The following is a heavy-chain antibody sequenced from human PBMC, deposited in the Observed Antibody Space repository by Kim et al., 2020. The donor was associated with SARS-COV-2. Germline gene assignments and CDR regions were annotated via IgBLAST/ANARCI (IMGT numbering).Heavy chain of an antibody. J-gene: IGHJ4*02. CDR1: GFTFSSYW. D-gene: IGHD1-26*01. Sequence: GGSLRLSCAASGFTFSSYWMHWVRQAPGKGLVWVSRINSDGGTTSYADSVKGRFTISRDNAKSTLYLQMNILRAEDTAVYYCASRRYTGTYYYFDYWGQGTLVTVSS. CDR2: INSDGGTT. CDR3: ASRRYTGTYYYFDY. V-gene: IGHV3-74*01.